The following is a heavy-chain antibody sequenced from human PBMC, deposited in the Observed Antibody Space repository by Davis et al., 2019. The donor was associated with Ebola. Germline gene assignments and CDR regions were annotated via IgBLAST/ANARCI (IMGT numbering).Heavy chain of an antibody. V-gene: IGHV3-74*01. CDR2: INSDGTTT. J-gene: IGHJ4*02. Sequence: HTGGSLRLSCAASRFTFSDSWMHWVRQVPGKGLMWVARINSDGTTTHYADSVKGRFTISRDNSKNMLYLEMNNLRPDDTAVYYCARVGDSYCSTTTCRTFANWGQGSLVTVSS. D-gene: IGHD6-13*01. CDR3: ARVGDSYCSTTTCRTFAN. CDR1: RFTFSDSW.